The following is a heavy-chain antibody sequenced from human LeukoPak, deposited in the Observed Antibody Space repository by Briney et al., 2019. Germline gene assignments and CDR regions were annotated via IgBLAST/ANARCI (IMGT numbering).Heavy chain of an antibody. CDR1: GFTFSSYG. CDR2: IRYDGSNK. J-gene: IGHJ5*02. CDR3: AKGTHYYDSSGYLNWFDP. V-gene: IGHV3-30*02. D-gene: IGHD3-22*01. Sequence: GGSLRLSCAASGFTFSSYGMHWVRQAPGKGLEWVAFIRYDGSNKYYADSVKGRFTISRDNSKNTLYLQMNSLRAEDTAVYYCAKGTHYYDSSGYLNWFDPWGQGTLATVSS.